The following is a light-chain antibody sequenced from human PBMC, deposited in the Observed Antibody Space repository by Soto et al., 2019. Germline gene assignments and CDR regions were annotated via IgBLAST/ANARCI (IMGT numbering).Light chain of an antibody. V-gene: IGLV2-23*01. CDR1: SSDVGSYNL. CDR2: EGS. J-gene: IGLJ1*01. CDR3: CSYAGSSTNV. Sequence: QSALTQPASVSGSPGQSITISCTGNSSDVGSYNLVSWYQQHPGKAPKLMIYEGSKRPSGVSNRCSGSKSGNTASLTISGLQAEDEADYYCCSYAGSSTNVFGTGTKLTVL.